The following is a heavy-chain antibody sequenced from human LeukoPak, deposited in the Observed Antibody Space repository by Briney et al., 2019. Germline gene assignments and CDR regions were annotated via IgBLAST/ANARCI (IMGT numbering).Heavy chain of an antibody. CDR2: MNPNSGNT. D-gene: IGHD2-2*02. J-gene: IGHJ4*02. Sequence: ASVKVSCKASGYTFTSYDINWVRQATGQGLEWMGWMNPNSGNTGYAQKLQGRVTMTTDTSTSTAYMELRSLRSDDTAVYYCARDCSSTSCYTDNWGQGTLVTVSS. V-gene: IGHV1-8*01. CDR1: GYTFTSYD. CDR3: ARDCSSTSCYTDN.